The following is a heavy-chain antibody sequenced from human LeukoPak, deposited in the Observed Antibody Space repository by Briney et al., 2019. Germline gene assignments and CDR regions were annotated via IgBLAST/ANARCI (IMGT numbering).Heavy chain of an antibody. CDR3: ARDTLELHFDY. J-gene: IGHJ4*02. CDR2: IYYSGST. CDR1: GGSISSGDYY. D-gene: IGHD1-26*01. Sequence: SETLSLTCTVSGGSISSGDYYWSWIRQPPGKGQEWIGYIYYSGSTYYNPSLKSRVTISVDTSKNQFSLKLSSVTAADTAVYYCARDTLELHFDYWGQGTLVTVSS. V-gene: IGHV4-30-4*08.